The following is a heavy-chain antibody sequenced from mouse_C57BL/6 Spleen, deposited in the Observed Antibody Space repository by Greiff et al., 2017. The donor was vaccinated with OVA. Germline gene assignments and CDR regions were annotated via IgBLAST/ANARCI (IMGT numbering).Heavy chain of an antibody. CDR2: IDPETGGT. J-gene: IGHJ3*01. V-gene: IGHV1-15*01. CDR1: GYTFTDYE. CDR3: KATMVTTGFAY. Sequence: QVQLQQSGAELVRPGASVTLSCKASGYTFTDYEMHWVKQTPVHGLEWIGAIDPETGGTAYNQKFKGKAILTADKSSSTAYMELRSLTSEDSAVYYCKATMVTTGFAYWGQGTLVTVSA. D-gene: IGHD2-2*01.